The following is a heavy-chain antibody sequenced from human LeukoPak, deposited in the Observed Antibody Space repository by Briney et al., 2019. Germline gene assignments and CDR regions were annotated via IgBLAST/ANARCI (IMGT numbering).Heavy chain of an antibody. J-gene: IGHJ6*04. V-gene: IGHV3-30*18. Sequence: GGSLRLSCAASGFTFSSYGMHWVRQAPGKGLEWVAVISYDGSKKYYADSVKGRFTISRDNSKNTLYLQMNSLRAEDTAVYYCAKDNYYGSGSYYSFLYGMDVWGKGTTVTVSS. CDR2: ISYDGSKK. CDR3: AKDNYYGSGSYYSFLYGMDV. D-gene: IGHD3-10*01. CDR1: GFTFSSYG.